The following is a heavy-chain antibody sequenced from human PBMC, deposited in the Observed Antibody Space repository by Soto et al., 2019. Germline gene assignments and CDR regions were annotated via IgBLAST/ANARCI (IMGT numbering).Heavy chain of an antibody. D-gene: IGHD5-18*01. Sequence: SETLSLTCTVSGASISSYYWSWIRQPPGKGLEWIGYIYYSGSTTYNPSLKSRITLSVDTSKNQFSLRVASVTAADTAVYYCARGHRAMEYYYYYGMDVWGQGTTVTVSS. J-gene: IGHJ6*02. CDR2: IYYSGST. CDR1: GASISSYY. CDR3: ARGHRAMEYYYYYGMDV. V-gene: IGHV4-59*01.